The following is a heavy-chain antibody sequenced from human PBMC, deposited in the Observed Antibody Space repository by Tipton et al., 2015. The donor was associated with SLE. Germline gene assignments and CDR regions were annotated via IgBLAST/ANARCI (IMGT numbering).Heavy chain of an antibody. J-gene: IGHJ4*02. CDR3: ATELFRGYTSGWGPDY. CDR1: GGSISSGGYY. D-gene: IGHD6-19*01. V-gene: IGHV4-31*03. CDR2: IYYRGTT. Sequence: TLSLTCSVSGGSISSGGYYWSWIRQYPGKGLEWIGYIYYRGTTHYNPSLESRASISVDTSRNQFSLRLTSVTAADTAVYYCATELFRGYTSGWGPDYWGQGTLVTVSS.